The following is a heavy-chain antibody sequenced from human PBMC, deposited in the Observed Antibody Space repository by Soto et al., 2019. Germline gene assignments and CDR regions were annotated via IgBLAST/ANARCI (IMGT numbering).Heavy chain of an antibody. J-gene: IGHJ6*02. CDR1: GGSISSYY. V-gene: IGHV4-59*01. Sequence: SETLSLTCTISGGSISSYYWSWIRQTPGKGLEWIGYVYFSGSTNYNPSLKSRVLISIDTSRNQFSLKLSSVTAADTAVYYCARDHTGGYSYGSHYYYGMDVWGQGTTVTVSS. D-gene: IGHD5-18*01. CDR2: VYFSGST. CDR3: ARDHTGGYSYGSHYYYGMDV.